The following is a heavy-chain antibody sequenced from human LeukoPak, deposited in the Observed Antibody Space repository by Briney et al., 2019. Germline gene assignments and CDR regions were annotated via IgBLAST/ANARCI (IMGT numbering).Heavy chain of an antibody. CDR3: ARGGLVRTSEGY. V-gene: IGHV3-48*01. CDR2: ISSSSTSI. J-gene: IGHJ4*02. CDR1: GFTFNTFG. D-gene: IGHD6-6*01. Sequence: PGGSLRLSCAASGFTFNTFGMNWVRQAPGKGLEWISYISSSSTSIHYADSVKGRFTISRDNAKNPLYLQMNSLRAEDTAVYYCARGGLVRTSEGYWGQGTLVTVSS.